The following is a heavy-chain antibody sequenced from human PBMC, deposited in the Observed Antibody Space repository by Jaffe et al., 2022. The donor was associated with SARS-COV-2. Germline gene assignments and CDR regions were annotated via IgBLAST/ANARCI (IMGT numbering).Heavy chain of an antibody. D-gene: IGHD5-18*01. CDR2: IKSKTDGGTT. Sequence: EVQLVESGGGLVKPGGSLRLSCAASGFTFSNAWMSWVRQAPGKGLEWVGRIKSKTDGGTTDYAAPVKGRFTISRDDSKNTLYLQMNSLKTEDTAVYYCTTDPTAPQPYYYGMDVWGQGTTVTVSS. CDR3: TTDPTAPQPYYYGMDV. CDR1: GFTFSNAW. V-gene: IGHV3-15*01. J-gene: IGHJ6*02.